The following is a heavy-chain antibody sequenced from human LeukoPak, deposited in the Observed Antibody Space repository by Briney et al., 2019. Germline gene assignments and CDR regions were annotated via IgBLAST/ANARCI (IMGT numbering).Heavy chain of an antibody. J-gene: IGHJ4*02. V-gene: IGHV4-4*02. CDR3: ARAPYYYGSGSPCDY. D-gene: IGHD3-10*01. CDR2: IYHSGST. CDR1: GGSISSSNW. Sequence: SGTLSLTCAVSGGSISSSNWWSWVRQPPGKGLEWIGEIYHSGSTNYNPSLKSRVTISVDTSKNQFSLKLSSVTAADTAVYYCARAPYYYGSGSPCDYWGQGTLVTVSS.